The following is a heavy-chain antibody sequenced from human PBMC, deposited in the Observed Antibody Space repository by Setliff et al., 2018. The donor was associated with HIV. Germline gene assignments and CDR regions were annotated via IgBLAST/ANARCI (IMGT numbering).Heavy chain of an antibody. V-gene: IGHV5-51*01. CDR3: ARSSARYYNILTGWLNADDY. CDR1: GYSFTSYW. CDR2: IYPGDSDT. J-gene: IGHJ4*02. D-gene: IGHD3-9*01. Sequence: GESLKISCEASGYSFTSYWIGWVRQLPGKGLEWMGIIYPGDSDTKYSPSFQGQVTISADKSISTAYLQWSSLKASDTAMYYCARSSARYYNILTGWLNADDYWGQGTLVTVSS.